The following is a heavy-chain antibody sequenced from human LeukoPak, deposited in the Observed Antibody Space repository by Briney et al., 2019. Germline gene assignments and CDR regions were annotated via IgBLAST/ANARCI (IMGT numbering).Heavy chain of an antibody. Sequence: GGCLRLSWAASGFTFSSYGMHWVRQAPGKGLEWVAFIRYDGSNKYYADSVKGRFTISRDNSKNTLYLQMNSLRAEDTAVYYCAKEVAVARGWFDPWGQGTLVTVSS. CDR3: AKEVAVARGWFDP. D-gene: IGHD6-19*01. CDR1: GFTFSSYG. CDR2: IRYDGSNK. V-gene: IGHV3-30*02. J-gene: IGHJ5*02.